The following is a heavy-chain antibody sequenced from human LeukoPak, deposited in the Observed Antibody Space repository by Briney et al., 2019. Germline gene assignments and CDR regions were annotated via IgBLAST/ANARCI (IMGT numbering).Heavy chain of an antibody. CDR2: ISGSGGST. Sequence: GGTLRLSCAASGFTFSSYGMSWVRQAPGKGLEWVSAISGSGGSTYYADSVKGRFTISRDNSKNTLYLQMNSLRAEDTAVYYGAKDHGRDYYGSGRYDYWGQGTLVTVSS. J-gene: IGHJ4*02. D-gene: IGHD3-10*01. V-gene: IGHV3-23*01. CDR1: GFTFSSYG. CDR3: AKDHGRDYYGSGRYDY.